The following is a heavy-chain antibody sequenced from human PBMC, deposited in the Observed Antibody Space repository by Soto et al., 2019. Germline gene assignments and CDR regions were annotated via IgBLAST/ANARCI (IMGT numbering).Heavy chain of an antibody. D-gene: IGHD4-17*01. CDR1: GDSISRNH. CDR2: TYNSGCT. V-gene: IGHV4-59*01. Sequence: PSETLSLTCTVSGDSISRNHWGWIRQSPGKGLEWIGYTYNSGCTNYNPSLKSRVTISVDTSKNQFSLNLTSVTAADTAVYYCTRLRYGDHFDYWGQGTLVTVSS. CDR3: TRLRYGDHFDY. J-gene: IGHJ4*02.